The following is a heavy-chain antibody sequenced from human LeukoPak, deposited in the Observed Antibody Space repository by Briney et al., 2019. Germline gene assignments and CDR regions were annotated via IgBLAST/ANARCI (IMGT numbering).Heavy chain of an antibody. J-gene: IGHJ4*02. CDR1: GGSISSYY. D-gene: IGHD3-9*01. V-gene: IGHV4-39*01. Sequence: HPSETLSLTCTVSGGSISSYYWGWIRQPPGKGLEWIGSIYYSGSTYYNPSLKSRVTISVDTSKNQFSLKLSSVTAADTAVYYCARPVVLRYFDRYYFDYWGQGTLVTVSS. CDR2: IYYSGST. CDR3: ARPVVLRYFDRYYFDY.